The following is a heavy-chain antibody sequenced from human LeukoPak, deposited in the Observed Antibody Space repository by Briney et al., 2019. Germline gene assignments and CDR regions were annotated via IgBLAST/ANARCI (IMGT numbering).Heavy chain of an antibody. CDR1: GGSFSGYY. J-gene: IGHJ4*02. V-gene: IGHV4-34*01. D-gene: IGHD3-22*01. CDR3: ARRYSSGYTSDY. CDR2: INHSGST. Sequence: SETLSLTCAVYGGSFSGYYWSWIRQPPGKGLEWIGEINHSGSTNCNPSLKSRVTISVDTSKNQFSLKLSSVTAADTAVYYCARRYSSGYTSDYWGQGTLVTVSS.